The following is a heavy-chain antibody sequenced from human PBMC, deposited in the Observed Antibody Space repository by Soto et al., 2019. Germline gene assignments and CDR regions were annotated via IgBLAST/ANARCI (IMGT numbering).Heavy chain of an antibody. D-gene: IGHD3-9*01. CDR2: ISYSGST. CDR3: ARGKLVRFVDRVGAEKGYNCFDP. V-gene: IGHV4-31*03. Sequence: QVQLQESGPGLVMPSQTLSLTCTVSGGSISSGGYYWTWIRQHPGKGLEWIGYISYSGSTYYNSSPRSRASISLDTSKRNFSLKLSSVPAADTAGYYCARGKLVRFVDRVGAEKGYNCFDPWGQGTLVTVSS. J-gene: IGHJ5*02. CDR1: GGSISSGGYY.